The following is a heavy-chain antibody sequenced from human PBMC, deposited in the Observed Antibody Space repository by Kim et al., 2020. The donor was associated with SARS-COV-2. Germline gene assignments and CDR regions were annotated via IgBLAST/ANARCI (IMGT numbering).Heavy chain of an antibody. V-gene: IGHV3-30*18. CDR3: AKDKSFFIITFGGESGGMDV. J-gene: IGHJ6*02. D-gene: IGHD3-16*01. Sequence: GGSLRLSCAASGFTFNSYGMHWVRQAPGKGLEWVALISSGGSKKYYADSLKGRFTISRDNSKNTLYLQMNSLRPEDTAVYFCAKDKSFFIITFGGESGGMDVWGQGTTVTVSS. CDR1: GFTFNSYG. CDR2: ISSGGSKK.